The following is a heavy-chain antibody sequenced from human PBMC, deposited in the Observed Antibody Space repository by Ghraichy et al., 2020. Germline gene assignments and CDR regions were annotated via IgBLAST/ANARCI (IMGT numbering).Heavy chain of an antibody. CDR2: IKSKTDGGTT. Sequence: GGSLRLSCAASGFTFSNAWMSWVRQAPGKGLEWVGRIKSKTDGGTTDYAAPVKGRFTISRDDSKNTLYLQMNSLKTEDTAVYYCTTDQEEHMITFGGVIGFFDYWGQGTLVTVSS. CDR3: TTDQEEHMITFGGVIGFFDY. D-gene: IGHD3-16*02. V-gene: IGHV3-15*01. J-gene: IGHJ4*02. CDR1: GFTFSNAW.